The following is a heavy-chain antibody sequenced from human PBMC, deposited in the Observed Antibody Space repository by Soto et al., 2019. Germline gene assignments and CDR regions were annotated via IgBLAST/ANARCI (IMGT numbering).Heavy chain of an antibody. V-gene: IGHV3-23*01. Sequence: PGGSLRLSCAASGFTFSSYAMSWVRQAPGKGLEWVSAISGSGGSTYYADSVKGRFTISRDNSKNTLYLQMNSLRAEDTAVYYCAKDGTGVVPAPYGMDVWGQGTTVTVSS. CDR3: AKDGTGVVPAPYGMDV. CDR1: GFTFSSYA. D-gene: IGHD2-2*01. CDR2: ISGSGGST. J-gene: IGHJ6*02.